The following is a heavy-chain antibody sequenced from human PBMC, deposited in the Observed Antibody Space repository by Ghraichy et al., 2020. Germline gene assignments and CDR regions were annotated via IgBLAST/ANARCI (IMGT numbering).Heavy chain of an antibody. CDR3: ARDSLSGSYYFDY. D-gene: IGHD1-26*01. J-gene: IGHJ4*02. CDR2: ISSSSSYI. V-gene: IGHV3-21*01. Sequence: GGSLRLSCAAPGFTFSSYSMNWVRQALGKGLEWVSSISSSSSYIYYADSVKGRFTISRDNAKNSLYLQMNSLRAEDTAVYYCARDSLSGSYYFDYWGQGTLVTVSS. CDR1: GFTFSSYS.